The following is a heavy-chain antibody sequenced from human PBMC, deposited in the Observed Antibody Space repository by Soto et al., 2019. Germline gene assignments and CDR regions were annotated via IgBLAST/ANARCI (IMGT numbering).Heavy chain of an antibody. V-gene: IGHV3-23*01. J-gene: IGHJ4*02. CDR3: AKGDSHHFDY. Sequence: PGGSLRLSCAASGVTFSIYAMSWFRQAPGKGLEWVSAISGSGGSTYYADSVKGRFTISRDNSKNTLYLQMNSLRAEDTAVYYCAKGDSHHFDYWGQGTLVTVSS. D-gene: IGHD2-15*01. CDR1: GVTFSIYA. CDR2: ISGSGGST.